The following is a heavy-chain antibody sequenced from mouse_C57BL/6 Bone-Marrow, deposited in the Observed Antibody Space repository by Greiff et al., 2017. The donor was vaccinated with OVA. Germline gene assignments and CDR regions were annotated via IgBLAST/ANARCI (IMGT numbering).Heavy chain of an antibody. D-gene: IGHD2-3*01. CDR1: GFTFSDYG. V-gene: IGHV5-17*01. CDR3: ARRMMRHAMDY. Sequence: EVKLMESGGGLVKPGGSLTLSCAASGFTFSDYGMHWVRQAPETGLEWVAYISSGSSTIYYADTVKGRFTISRDNAKNTLVLQMTSLRSEDTAMYYCARRMMRHAMDYWGQGTSVTVSS. CDR2: ISSGSSTI. J-gene: IGHJ4*01.